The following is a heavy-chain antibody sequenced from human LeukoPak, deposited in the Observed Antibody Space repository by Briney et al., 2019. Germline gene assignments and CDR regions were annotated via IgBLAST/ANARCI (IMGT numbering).Heavy chain of an antibody. CDR1: GGSFSGYY. J-gene: IGHJ6*03. D-gene: IGHD3-3*01. V-gene: IGHV4-34*01. CDR2: INHSGST. Sequence: SETLSLTCAVYGGSFSGYYWSWIRQPPGKGLEWIGEINHSGSTNYNPSLKSRVTISVDTSKNQFSLKLSSVTAADTAVYYCASGRFWSGYYPQNYYYYYMDVWGKGSPVTVSS. CDR3: ASGRFWSGYYPQNYYYYYMDV.